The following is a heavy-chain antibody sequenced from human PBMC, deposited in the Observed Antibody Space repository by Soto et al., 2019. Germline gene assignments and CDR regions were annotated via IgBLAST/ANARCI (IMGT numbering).Heavy chain of an antibody. D-gene: IGHD3-22*01. V-gene: IGHV4-31*03. Sequence: QVQLQESGPGLVKPSQTLSLTCTVSGGSISSGGYYWSWIRQHPGKGLEWIGYIYYSGSTYYNPSLESRVTISVDTSKNQFSLKLSSVTAADTAVYYCARYYDSSKMMFDYWGQGTLVTVSS. CDR3: ARYYDSSKMMFDY. CDR1: GGSISSGGYY. CDR2: IYYSGST. J-gene: IGHJ4*02.